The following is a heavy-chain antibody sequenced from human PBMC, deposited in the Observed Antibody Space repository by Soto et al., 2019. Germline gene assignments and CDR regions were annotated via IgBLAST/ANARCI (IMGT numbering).Heavy chain of an antibody. Sequence: QVQLVESGGGVVQPGRSLRLSCAASGFTFSSYGMHWVRQAPGKGLEWVAVISYDGSNKYYADSVKGRFTISRDNSKNTLYLQMNSLIAEDTAVYYCAKDMRLLEWLWGTYYYYGMDVWGQGTTVTVSS. CDR3: AKDMRLLEWLWGTYYYYGMDV. V-gene: IGHV3-30*18. J-gene: IGHJ6*02. CDR2: ISYDGSNK. D-gene: IGHD3-3*01. CDR1: GFTFSSYG.